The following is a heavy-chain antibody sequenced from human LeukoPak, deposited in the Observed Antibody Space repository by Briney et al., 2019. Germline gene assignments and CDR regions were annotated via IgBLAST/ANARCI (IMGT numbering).Heavy chain of an antibody. Sequence: GGSLRLSCAASGFTFSNYWMSWVRQAPGKGLEWVSAISGSGGSTYYADSVKGRFTIYRDNSKHTLYLQINSLRAEDTAVYYCAKDLGSWSYYFDYWGQGTLVTVSS. CDR2: ISGSGGST. CDR3: AKDLGSWSYYFDY. V-gene: IGHV3-23*01. CDR1: GFTFSNYW. D-gene: IGHD6-13*01. J-gene: IGHJ4*02.